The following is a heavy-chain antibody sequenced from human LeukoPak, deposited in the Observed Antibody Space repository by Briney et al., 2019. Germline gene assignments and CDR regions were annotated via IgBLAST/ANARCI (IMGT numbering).Heavy chain of an antibody. CDR3: AKGYFDWLGPLYYFDY. V-gene: IGHV3-23*01. J-gene: IGHJ4*02. D-gene: IGHD3-9*01. CDR1: GFTFGGYA. Sequence: GGSLRLSFAAPGFTFGGYAISWFPRAPGKGLNGFSPISGSGGSTYYADSVKGRFTISRDNSKNTLYLQMNSLRAEDTAVYYCAKGYFDWLGPLYYFDYWGQGTLVTVSS. CDR2: ISGSGGST.